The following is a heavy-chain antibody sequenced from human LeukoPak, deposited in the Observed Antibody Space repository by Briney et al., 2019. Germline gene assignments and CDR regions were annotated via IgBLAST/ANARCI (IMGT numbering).Heavy chain of an antibody. CDR1: GDSISNPYY. CDR3: ARDTWKDYYYYFMDV. D-gene: IGHD1-1*01. J-gene: IGHJ6*03. CDR2: ISHSGST. V-gene: IGHV4-38-2*02. Sequence: SETLSLTCTVSGDSISNPYYWGWIRQPPGKGLEWIGSISHSGSTFYTPSLRSRVTITLDTSKNQFSLKLNSVTAADTAVYYCARDTWKDYYYYFMDVWGKGTTVTVSS.